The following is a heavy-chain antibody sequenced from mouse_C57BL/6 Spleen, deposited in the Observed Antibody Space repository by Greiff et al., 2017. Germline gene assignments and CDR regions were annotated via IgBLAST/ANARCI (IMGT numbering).Heavy chain of an antibody. CDR3: ARRGYYYGSRGNSAMDY. J-gene: IGHJ4*01. V-gene: IGHV1-54*01. D-gene: IGHD1-1*01. CDR2: INPGSGGT. Sequence: VQLQQSGAELVRPGTSVKVSCKASGYAFTNYLIEWVKQRPGQGLEWIGVINPGSGGTNYNEKFKGKATLTADKSSSTAYMQLSSLTSEDSAVYFCARRGYYYGSRGNSAMDYWGQGTSVTVSS. CDR1: GYAFTNYL.